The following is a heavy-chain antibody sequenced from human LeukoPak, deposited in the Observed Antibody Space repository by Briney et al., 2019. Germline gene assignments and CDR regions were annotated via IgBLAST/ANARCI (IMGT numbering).Heavy chain of an antibody. CDR2: ISSSSSYI. V-gene: IGHV3-21*01. J-gene: IGHJ3*02. Sequence: GGSLRLSCAASGFTFSSYSMNWVRQAPGKGLEWVSSISSSSSYIYYADSVKGRFTISRDNAKNSLYLQMNSLRAEDTAVYYCARGPEMVTSYGGYAFDIWGQGTMVTVSS. D-gene: IGHD5-24*01. CDR3: ARGPEMVTSYGGYAFDI. CDR1: GFTFSSYS.